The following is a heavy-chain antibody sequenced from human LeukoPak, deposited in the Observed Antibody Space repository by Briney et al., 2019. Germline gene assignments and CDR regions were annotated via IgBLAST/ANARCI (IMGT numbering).Heavy chain of an antibody. Sequence: GGSLRLSCAASGFTSSSYAMSWVRQAPGKGLEWVSAISGSGGSTYYADSVKGRFTISRDNSKNTLYLQMNSLRAEDTAVYYCAKVGSSNCGGDCYSDYWGQGTLVTVSS. V-gene: IGHV3-23*01. CDR3: AKVGSSNCGGDCYSDY. CDR1: GFTSSSYA. CDR2: ISGSGGST. D-gene: IGHD2-21*02. J-gene: IGHJ4*02.